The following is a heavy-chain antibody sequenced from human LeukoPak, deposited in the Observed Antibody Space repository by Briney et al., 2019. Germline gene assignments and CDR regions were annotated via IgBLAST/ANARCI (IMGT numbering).Heavy chain of an antibody. V-gene: IGHV1-2*02. CDR2: IYPYTGAT. CDR1: GYTFSGTGWY. J-gene: IGHJ4*01. CDR3: ARDGPGQVVDFYY. Sequence: GDSVKVSCKASGYTFSGTGWYLYWLRQAPGQGLECMGWIYPYTGATHYAQKFQGRVAMTRDTSISTAYMELSRLRPDDTAVYFCARDGPGQVVDFYYLGQGTLVNVSS. D-gene: IGHD3-22*01.